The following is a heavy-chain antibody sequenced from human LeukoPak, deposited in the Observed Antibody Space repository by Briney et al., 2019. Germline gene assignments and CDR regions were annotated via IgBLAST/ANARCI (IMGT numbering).Heavy chain of an antibody. Sequence: ASVTVSCKASGYTFTSYAMNWVRPAPGQGLEWMGWINTNTGNPTYAQGFTGRFVFSLDTSVSTAYLQISSLKAEDTAVYYCARGSSSLPRYNWFDPWGQGTLVTVSS. CDR2: INTNTGNP. J-gene: IGHJ5*02. CDR1: GYTFTSYA. CDR3: ARGSSSLPRYNWFDP. D-gene: IGHD6-13*01. V-gene: IGHV7-4-1*02.